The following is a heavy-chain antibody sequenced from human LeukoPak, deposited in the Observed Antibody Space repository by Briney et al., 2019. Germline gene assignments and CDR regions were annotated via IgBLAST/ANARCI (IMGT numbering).Heavy chain of an antibody. CDR1: GGSFSGYY. CDR3: ARHGFGSGSYYHVSQQYNWFDP. D-gene: IGHD3-10*01. V-gene: IGHV4-34*01. J-gene: IGHJ5*02. Sequence: PSETLSLTCAVYGGSFSGYYWSWIRQPPGKGLEWIGEINHSGSTNYNPSLKSRVTISVDTSKNQFSLKLSSVTAADTAVYYCARHGFGSGSYYHVSQQYNWFDPWGQGTLVTVSS. CDR2: INHSGST.